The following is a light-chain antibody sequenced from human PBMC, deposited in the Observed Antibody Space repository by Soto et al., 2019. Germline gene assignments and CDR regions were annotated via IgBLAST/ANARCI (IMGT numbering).Light chain of an antibody. CDR3: QQYGSSPSLT. CDR1: QSVSSSY. J-gene: IGKJ4*01. CDR2: GAS. V-gene: IGKV3-20*01. Sequence: EIVLTQSPGTLSLSPGERATLSCRASQSVSSSYLAWYQQKPGQAPRLLIYGASSRATGIPDRFSGSGSGKDFTLTISRLEPEDFAVDYCQQYGSSPSLTFGGGTKVEIK.